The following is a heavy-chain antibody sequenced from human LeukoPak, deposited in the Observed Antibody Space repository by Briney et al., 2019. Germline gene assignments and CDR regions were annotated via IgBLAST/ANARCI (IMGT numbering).Heavy chain of an antibody. CDR2: INHSGST. V-gene: IGHV4-34*01. J-gene: IGHJ5*02. D-gene: IGHD2-21*02. CDR3: ASMTVTAPNWFDP. CDR1: GGSFSGYY. Sequence: PSETLSLTCAVYGGSFSGYYWSWIRQPPGKRLEWIGEINHSGSTNYNPSLKSRVTISVDTSKNQFSLKLSSVTAADTAVYYCASMTVTAPNWFDPWGQGTLVTVSS.